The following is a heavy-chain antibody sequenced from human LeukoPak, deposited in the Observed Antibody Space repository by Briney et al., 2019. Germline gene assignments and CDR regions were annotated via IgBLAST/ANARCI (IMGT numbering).Heavy chain of an antibody. J-gene: IGHJ3*02. V-gene: IGHV1-18*01. D-gene: IGHD3-22*01. Sequence: ASVKVSCKASGYTFTSYGISWVRQAPGQGLEWMGWISAYNGNTNYAQKLQGRVTMTTDTSTSTAYMELRSLRSDDTAVYYCARAFYDSSGYYDAFDIWGQGTMVTVSS. CDR3: ARAFYDSSGYYDAFDI. CDR1: GYTFTSYG. CDR2: ISAYNGNT.